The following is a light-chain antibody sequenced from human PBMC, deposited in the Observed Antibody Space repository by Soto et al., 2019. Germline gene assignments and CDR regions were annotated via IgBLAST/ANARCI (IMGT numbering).Light chain of an antibody. Sequence: QSALTQPASVSGSPGQSITISCTGTSSDVGGYSYVSWYQQHPGRAPKLMIFEVSNRPSGVSYRFSASKSGNTASLTIYDLRPEDEADYYCSSFTDSSTQVFGGGTQLTVL. J-gene: IGLJ2*01. V-gene: IGLV2-14*01. CDR1: SSDVGGYSY. CDR2: EVS. CDR3: SSFTDSSTQV.